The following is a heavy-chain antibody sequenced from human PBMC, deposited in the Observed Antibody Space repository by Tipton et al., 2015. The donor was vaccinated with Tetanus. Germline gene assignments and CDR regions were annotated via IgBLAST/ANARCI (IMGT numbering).Heavy chain of an antibody. CDR2: IYYSGSS. D-gene: IGHD4-17*01. J-gene: IGHJ3*01. V-gene: IGHV4-39*01. Sequence: TLSLTCNVSGASMSSSSYYWDWIRQPPGKGLEWIGSIYYSGSSYYNPSLESRVTISLDTSKNRFSLKLTSVTAADAAVYYCARPSTTVTPRAFDVWSQGTMVTVSS. CDR3: ARPSTTVTPRAFDV. CDR1: GASMSSSSYY.